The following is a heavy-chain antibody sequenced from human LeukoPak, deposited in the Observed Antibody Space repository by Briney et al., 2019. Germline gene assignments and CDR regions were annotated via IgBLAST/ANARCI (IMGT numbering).Heavy chain of an antibody. J-gene: IGHJ6*03. D-gene: IGHD4-17*01. CDR1: GGSISSGSYY. CDR3: AFSIVTTDYYMDV. V-gene: IGHV4-61*02. CDR2: IYTSGST. Sequence: KPSQTLSLTCTVSGGSISSGSYYWSWIRQPAGKGLEWIGRIYTSGSTNYNPSLKSRVTISVDTSKNQFSLKLSSATAADTAVYYCAFSIVTTDYYMDVWGKGTTVTVSS.